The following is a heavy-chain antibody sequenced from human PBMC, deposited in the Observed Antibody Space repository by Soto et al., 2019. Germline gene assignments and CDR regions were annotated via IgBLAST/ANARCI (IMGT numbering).Heavy chain of an antibody. CDR2: SHYSGST. J-gene: IGHJ5*02. V-gene: IGHV4-59*08. D-gene: IGHD1-26*01. Sequence: QVQLQESGPGLVKPSETLSLTCTVSGGSISSYYWSWIRQPPGGGLEWIGYSHYSGSTNYNPSLKSRVTMSVDTSKNQFSLKLSSVTAADTGVYYCARRYRNNLFDPWGQGTLVTVSS. CDR3: ARRYRNNLFDP. CDR1: GGSISSYY.